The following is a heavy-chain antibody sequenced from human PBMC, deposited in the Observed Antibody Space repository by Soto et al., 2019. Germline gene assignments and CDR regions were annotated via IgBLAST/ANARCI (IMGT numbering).Heavy chain of an antibody. CDR3: ARQDVSWYGSVSQLVAFDI. J-gene: IGHJ3*02. V-gene: IGHV5-10-1*01. CDR2: IDPSDSHT. CDR1: GYSFTSYW. Sequence: PGESLKISCKGSGYSFTSYWIGWVRQMPGKGLEWMGRIDPSDSHTNCGPSFQGHVTISADKSITTAYLQWSSLKASDTGTYYCARQDVSWYGSVSQLVAFDIWGQGTMVTFSS. D-gene: IGHD3-10*01.